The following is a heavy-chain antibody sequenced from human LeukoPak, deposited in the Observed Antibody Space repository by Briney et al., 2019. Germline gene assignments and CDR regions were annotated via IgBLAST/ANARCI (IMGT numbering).Heavy chain of an antibody. CDR1: GFTFSSYW. D-gene: IGHD6-19*01. CDR2: IKQDGSEK. J-gene: IGHJ4*02. Sequence: GGSLRLSCAASGFTFSSYWMSWVRQAPGKGLEWVANIKQDGSEKYYVDSVKGRFTISRDNAKNSLFLQMNSLRAEDTAIYYCAKDQRSIAVAGYFDYWGQGTLVTVSS. V-gene: IGHV3-7*03. CDR3: AKDQRSIAVAGYFDY.